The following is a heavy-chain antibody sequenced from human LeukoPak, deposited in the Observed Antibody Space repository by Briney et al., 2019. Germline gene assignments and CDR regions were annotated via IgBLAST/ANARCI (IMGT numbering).Heavy chain of an antibody. V-gene: IGHV4-59*11. CDR1: TDSISSHY. CDR3: ARDLITVTKGFDI. D-gene: IGHD4-17*01. Sequence: PSETLSLTCAVSTDSISSHYWSWIRQPPGKGLEWIGYISYIGSTNYNPSLKCRVTISIDTSKNQFSLKLRSVTAADTAVYYCARDLITVTKGFDIWGQGTMVSVSS. J-gene: IGHJ3*02. CDR2: ISYIGST.